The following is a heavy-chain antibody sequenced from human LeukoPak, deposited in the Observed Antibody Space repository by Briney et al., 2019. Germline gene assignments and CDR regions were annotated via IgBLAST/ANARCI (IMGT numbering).Heavy chain of an antibody. CDR2: IDPSDSYT. D-gene: IGHD1-1*01. CDR1: GYSFTSYW. V-gene: IGHV5-10-1*01. CDR3: ALGIGTYYYYGMDV. Sequence: GESLKISCKGYGYSFTSYWISWVRQMPGKGLEWMGRIDPSDSYTNYSPSFQGHVTISADKSISTAYLQWSSLKASDAAMYYCALGIGTYYYYGMDVWGQGTTVTVSS. J-gene: IGHJ6*02.